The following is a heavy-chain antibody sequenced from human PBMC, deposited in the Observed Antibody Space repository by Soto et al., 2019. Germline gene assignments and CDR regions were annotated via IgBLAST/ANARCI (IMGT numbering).Heavy chain of an antibody. CDR3: TRVGGSVSGMDV. V-gene: IGHV3-74*01. Sequence: EVQLVESGGGLVQPGGSLRLSCAASGFTFSIYWMHWVRQAPGKGPVWVSRIDNAGSSARYADSVKGRFTISRDNAKNTVYLKMNSLRAEDTAVYDCTRVGGSVSGMDVWGQGTTVTVSS. CDR1: GFTFSIYW. CDR2: IDNAGSSA. J-gene: IGHJ6*02. D-gene: IGHD1-26*01.